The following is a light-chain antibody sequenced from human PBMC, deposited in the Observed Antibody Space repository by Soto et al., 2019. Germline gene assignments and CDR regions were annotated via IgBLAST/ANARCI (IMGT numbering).Light chain of an antibody. CDR2: DVS. Sequence: QSALTQPASVSGSPGQSITISCTGTSSDVGGYNYVSWYQQYPAKAPKLIIYDVSNRPSGVSNRFSGSKSGNTASLTISGLQAAYEADYYCISFRSSGILVFGGGTKLTV. CDR3: ISFRSSGILV. V-gene: IGLV2-14*01. J-gene: IGLJ2*01. CDR1: SSDVGGYNY.